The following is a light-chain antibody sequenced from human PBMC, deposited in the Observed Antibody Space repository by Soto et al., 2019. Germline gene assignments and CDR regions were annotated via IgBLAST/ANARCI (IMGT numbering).Light chain of an antibody. Sequence: EIVLTQSPGTLSLSPGERATLSCRVSQSVSSSYLAWYQQKPGQAPRLLIYGASSRATGIPDRFSGSGSGTDFTLTISSLQAEDVAVYYCQQYYTTPWTFGRGTKVEIK. J-gene: IGKJ1*01. CDR3: QQYYTTPWT. CDR2: GAS. V-gene: IGKV3-20*01. CDR1: QSVSSSY.